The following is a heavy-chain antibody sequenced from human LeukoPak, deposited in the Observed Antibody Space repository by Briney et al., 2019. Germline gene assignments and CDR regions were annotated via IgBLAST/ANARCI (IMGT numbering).Heavy chain of an antibody. D-gene: IGHD6-13*01. CDR2: IYPSGTT. J-gene: IGHJ5*02. V-gene: IGHV4-38-2*02. CDR1: GYSISSGYY. Sequence: SETLSLTCTVSGYSISSGYYWGWIRQPPGQGLEWIGSIYPSGTTYYNPSLKTRVTISVDTSKNQFSLKLSSVTAADTAVYFCARAYSSSWYFNWFDPWGQGTLVTVSS. CDR3: ARAYSSSWYFNWFDP.